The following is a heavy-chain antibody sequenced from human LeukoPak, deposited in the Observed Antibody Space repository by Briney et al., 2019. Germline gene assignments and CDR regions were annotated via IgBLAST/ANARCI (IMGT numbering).Heavy chain of an antibody. D-gene: IGHD3-3*01. V-gene: IGHV4-34*01. CDR2: INHSGST. CDR3: ARRGRDFWSGSTKYYFDY. J-gene: IGHJ4*02. CDR1: GGSFSGYY. Sequence: PSETLSLTCAVYGGSFSGYYWSWIRQPPGKGLEWIGEINHSGSTNYNPSLESRVTISVDTSKNQFSLKLSSVTAADTAVYYCARRGRDFWSGSTKYYFDYWGQGTLVTVSS.